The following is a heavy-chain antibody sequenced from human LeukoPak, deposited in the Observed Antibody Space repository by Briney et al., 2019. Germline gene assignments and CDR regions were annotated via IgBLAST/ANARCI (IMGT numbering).Heavy chain of an antibody. J-gene: IGHJ4*02. CDR3: ARAGGYSYGYCDY. CDR2: ITSSNTI. D-gene: IGHD5-18*01. Sequence: PGGSLRLSCAASGFTFSSYSMNWVRQAPGKGLEWISQITSSNTIYYADSVKGRFTISRDSSENTLYLQMNSLRVEDTAVYYCARAGGYSYGYCDYWGQGTLVTVSS. V-gene: IGHV3-48*01. CDR1: GFTFSSYS.